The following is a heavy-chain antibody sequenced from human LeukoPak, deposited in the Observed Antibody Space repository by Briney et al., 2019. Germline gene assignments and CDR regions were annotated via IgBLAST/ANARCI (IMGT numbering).Heavy chain of an antibody. V-gene: IGHV4-34*01. CDR1: GGSFSGYY. J-gene: IGHJ4*02. CDR2: INHSGST. CDR3: ARVGRITMVRGVLYYFDY. Sequence: SETLSLTCAVYGGSFSGYYWSWIRQPPGKGLEWIGEINHSGSTKYNPSLTSRVTISVDTSKNQFSLKLSSVTAADTAVYYCARVGRITMVRGVLYYFDYWGQGTLVTVSS. D-gene: IGHD3-10*01.